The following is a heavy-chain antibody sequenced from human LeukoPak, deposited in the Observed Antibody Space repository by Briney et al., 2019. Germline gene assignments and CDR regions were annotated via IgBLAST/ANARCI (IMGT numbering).Heavy chain of an antibody. CDR2: IYTSGST. D-gene: IGHD2-2*01. Sequence: SETLSLTCTVSGGSISSYYWSWIRQPPGKGLEWIGYIYTSGSTNYNPSLKSRVTISVDTSKNQFSLKLSSVTAADTAVYYCARGHIVVVPAAYRGGWFDPWGQGTLVTVSS. CDR3: ARGHIVVVPAAYRGGWFDP. V-gene: IGHV4-4*09. J-gene: IGHJ5*02. CDR1: GGSISSYY.